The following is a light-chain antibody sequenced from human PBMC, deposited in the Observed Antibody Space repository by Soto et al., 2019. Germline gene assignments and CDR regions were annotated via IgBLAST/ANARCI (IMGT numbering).Light chain of an antibody. J-gene: IGKJ4*01. V-gene: IGKV3-15*01. Sequence: EIVLPQSPAPLSVSPGERATLSCRASHGVSSNLAWYQQKPGQAPRLLIYGASTSATGIPARFSGRRSGTEFTLTIGSLQSEDFAVDDCQQYNKFPSLTFGGGTKVEIK. CDR2: GAS. CDR1: HGVSSN. CDR3: QQYNKFPSLT.